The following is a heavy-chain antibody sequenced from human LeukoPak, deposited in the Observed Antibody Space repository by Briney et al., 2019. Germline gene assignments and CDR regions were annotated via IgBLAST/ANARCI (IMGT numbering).Heavy chain of an antibody. Sequence: ASVKVSCKASGYDLTRCVITWVRQAPGQGLEWMGWTNAYNGNTIYAQKLQGRVTMTTDTSTSTAYMELRSLRYDDTAVYYCARLGSGSYGSAEYFQHWGQGTLVTVPS. V-gene: IGHV1-18*01. D-gene: IGHD1-26*01. CDR3: ARLGSGSYGSAEYFQH. J-gene: IGHJ1*01. CDR2: TNAYNGNT. CDR1: GYDLTRCV.